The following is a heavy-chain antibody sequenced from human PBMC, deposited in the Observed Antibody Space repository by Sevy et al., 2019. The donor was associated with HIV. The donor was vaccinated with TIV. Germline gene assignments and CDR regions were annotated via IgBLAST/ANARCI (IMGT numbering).Heavy chain of an antibody. D-gene: IGHD6-13*01. CDR1: GFTFSSYS. CDR3: ARAVGIAAAGNYFDY. CDR2: ISSSSSTI. J-gene: IGHJ4*02. V-gene: IGHV3-48*01. Sequence: GGSLRLSCAASGFTFSSYSMNWVRQAPGKGLEWVSYISSSSSTIYYADSVKGRFTISRDNAKNSLYLQMNILRAEDTTVYYWARAVGIAAAGNYFDYWGQGTLVTVSS.